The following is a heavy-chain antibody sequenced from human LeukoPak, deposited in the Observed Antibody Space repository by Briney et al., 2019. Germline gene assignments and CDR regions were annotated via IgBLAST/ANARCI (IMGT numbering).Heavy chain of an antibody. V-gene: IGHV4-34*01. CDR3: ARIGIAVAGRVY. J-gene: IGHJ4*02. CDR1: GGSFSDYY. D-gene: IGHD6-19*01. Sequence: SETLSLTCAVYGGSFSDYYWSWIRQPPGKGLEWIGEINHSGSTNYNPSLKSRVTISVDTSKNQFSLKLSSVTAADTAVYYCARIGIAVAGRVYWGQGTLVTVSS. CDR2: INHSGST.